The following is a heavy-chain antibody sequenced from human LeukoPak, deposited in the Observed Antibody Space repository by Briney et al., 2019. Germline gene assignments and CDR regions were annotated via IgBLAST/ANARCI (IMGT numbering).Heavy chain of an antibody. CDR2: ISYDGRNK. D-gene: IGHD3-22*01. CDR1: GFTFNNYG. V-gene: IGHV3-30*18. CDR3: AKAPHYSDSSGYFDS. J-gene: IGHJ4*02. Sequence: PGRSLRLSCAASGFTFNNYGIHWVRQAPGKGLEWVAAISYDGRNKFYPDSVKGRFTISRDNSKNTLYLQMNSLRPEDTAVYYCAKAPHYSDSSGYFDSWGQGTLVTVSS.